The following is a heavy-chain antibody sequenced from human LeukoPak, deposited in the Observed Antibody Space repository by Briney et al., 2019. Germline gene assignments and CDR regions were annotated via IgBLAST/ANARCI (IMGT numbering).Heavy chain of an antibody. J-gene: IGHJ4*02. V-gene: IGHV5-51*01. CDR2: IYPGDSDT. CDR3: ARRRMECSDGSCYRYFFDY. D-gene: IGHD2-15*01. Sequence: GESLKISCKSSGYSFTGYWIGWVRQVPGKGLEWMGNIYPGDSDTRYSPSFQGQVAISADKSIGTAYLQWGSLKASDTAIYYCARRRMECSDGSCYRYFFDYWGQGTLVTVSS. CDR1: GYSFTGYW.